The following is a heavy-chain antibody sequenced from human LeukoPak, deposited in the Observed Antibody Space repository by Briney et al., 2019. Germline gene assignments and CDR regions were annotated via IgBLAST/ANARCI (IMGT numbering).Heavy chain of an antibody. CDR2: IYYSGST. J-gene: IGHJ4*02. D-gene: IGHD6-19*01. CDR3: ARGMSIAVEFDY. V-gene: IGHV4-59*08. CDR1: AGSISSYY. Sequence: SDTLSLTCTVPAGSISSYYWSWIRQPPGKGRERIGYIYYSGSTNYNPSLKSRVTISVDTAKNQFSLKLSSVSAADTAVYYCARGMSIAVEFDYWGQGTLVTVSS.